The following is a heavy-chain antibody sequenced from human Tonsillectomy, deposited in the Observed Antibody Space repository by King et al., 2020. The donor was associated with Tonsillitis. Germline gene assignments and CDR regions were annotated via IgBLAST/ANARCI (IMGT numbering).Heavy chain of an antibody. CDR2: VYYSVCT. CDR1: GDSISSSSYY. D-gene: IGHD4-17*01. CDR3: ARLGGVRDSDYGGGFDY. Sequence: QLQESVPGLFKTSESLYFACTVSGDSISSSSYYCGWIRQTPGNGRALIWCVYYSVCTYYNPSLKRRVTISVDTPTNQLSLKLSSVTAADTAVYYCARLGGVRDSDYGGGFDYWGQGTLVTVSS. J-gene: IGHJ4*02. V-gene: IGHV4-39*01.